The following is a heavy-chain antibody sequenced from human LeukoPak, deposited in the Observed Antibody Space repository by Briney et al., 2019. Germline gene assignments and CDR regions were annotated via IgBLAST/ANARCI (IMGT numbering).Heavy chain of an antibody. J-gene: IGHJ4*02. CDR3: ARQWRNGKFFDY. CDR2: IYYSGST. D-gene: IGHD1-1*01. CDR1: GGSISSSSYY. V-gene: IGHV4-61*05. Sequence: PSETLSLTCTVSGGSISSSSYYWGWIRQPPGKGLEWIGYIYYSGSTNYNPSLKSRVTISVDTSKNQFSLKLSSVTAADTAVYYCARQWRNGKFFDYWGQGTLVTVSS.